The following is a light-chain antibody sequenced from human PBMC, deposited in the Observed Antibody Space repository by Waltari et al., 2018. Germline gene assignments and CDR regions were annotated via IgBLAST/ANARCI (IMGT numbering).Light chain of an antibody. CDR2: EVI. CDR3: CSYAGSVV. V-gene: IGLV2-23*02. J-gene: IGLJ2*01. CDR1: SGDIGRYNV. Sequence: QSDLTQPASVSGSPGQSITLPFTRSSGDIGRYNVVSWYQHHPGKAPKLVIYEVINRPSGVSNRFSGSKSGNTASLTISGLQAEDEADYYCCSYAGSVVFGGGTKLTVL.